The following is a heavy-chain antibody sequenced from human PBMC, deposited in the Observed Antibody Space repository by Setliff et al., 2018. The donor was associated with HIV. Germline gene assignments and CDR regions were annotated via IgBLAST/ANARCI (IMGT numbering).Heavy chain of an antibody. CDR3: ARHSDWYGNDAFDI. D-gene: IGHD6-19*01. V-gene: IGHV3-21*01. CDR1: GFTFSSYS. CDR2: ISSSSSYI. Sequence: GGSLRLSCAASGFTFSSYSMNWVRQAPGKGLEWVSSISSSSSYIYYADSVKGRFTISRDNAKNSLYLQMNSLRAEDTAVYYCARHSDWYGNDAFDIWGQGTRVTVSS. J-gene: IGHJ3*02.